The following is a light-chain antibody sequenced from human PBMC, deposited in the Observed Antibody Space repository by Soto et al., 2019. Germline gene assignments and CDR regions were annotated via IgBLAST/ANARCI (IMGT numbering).Light chain of an antibody. CDR2: KAS. CDR3: QHLGT. Sequence: DIQMTQSPSTLSASVGDRVTITCRASQSISSWLAWYQQKPGKDPKLLIYKASSLESGVPSRFSGSGYGTEFTLTLSSVQPDDFATYYSQHLGTFGQGTKVEIK. CDR1: QSISSW. V-gene: IGKV1-5*03. J-gene: IGKJ1*01.